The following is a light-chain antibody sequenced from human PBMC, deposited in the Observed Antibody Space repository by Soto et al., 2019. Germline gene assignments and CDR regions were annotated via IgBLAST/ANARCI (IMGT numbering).Light chain of an antibody. CDR2: AAS. Sequence: DIQMTQSPSSLSASVGDRVTITCRARQSISSYLNWYQQKPGKAPKLLIYAASSLQSVVPSRFSGSGSGTDFTLTISSLQPEDFATYCWQGYAFGQGTKLEIK. CDR3: QGYA. J-gene: IGKJ2*01. CDR1: QSISSY. V-gene: IGKV1-39*01.